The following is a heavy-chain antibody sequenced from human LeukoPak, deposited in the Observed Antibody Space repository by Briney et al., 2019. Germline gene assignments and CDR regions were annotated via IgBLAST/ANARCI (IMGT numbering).Heavy chain of an antibody. CDR1: GYTFTSYA. CDR3: AREVWTHSSGYFPNDY. J-gene: IGHJ4*02. CDR2: INAGNGNT. V-gene: IGHV1-3*01. D-gene: IGHD3-22*01. Sequence: ASVKVSCKASGYTFTSYAMHWVRQAPGQRLEWMGWINAGNGNTKYSRKFQGRVTITRDTSASTAYMELSSLRSEDTAVYYCAREVWTHSSGYFPNDYWGQGTLVTVSS.